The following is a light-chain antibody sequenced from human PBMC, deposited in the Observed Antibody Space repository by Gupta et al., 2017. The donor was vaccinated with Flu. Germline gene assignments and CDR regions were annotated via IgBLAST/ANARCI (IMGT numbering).Light chain of an antibody. J-gene: IGKJ1*01. CDR2: AAS. CDR1: QGISNY. Sequence: PSSLSASVGDRVTITCRASQGISNYLSGYQQKPGKVPQLLIYAASTLQSGVPSRCCGRGSGTDVSLPTSSLQPEDVSTEYCQQYNSDSWTFGPGTKVEIK. CDR3: QQYNSDSWT. V-gene: IGKV1-27*01.